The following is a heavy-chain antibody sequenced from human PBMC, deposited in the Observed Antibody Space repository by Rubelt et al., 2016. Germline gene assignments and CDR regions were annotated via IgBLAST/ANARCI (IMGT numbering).Heavy chain of an antibody. J-gene: IGHJ4*02. CDR1: GFTVSSNY. V-gene: IGHV3-66*01. D-gene: IGHD7-27*01. CDR2: IYSGGST. Sequence: EVQLVESGGGLVQPGGSLRLSCAASGFTVSSNYMSWVRQAPGKGLEWVSVIYSGGSTYSAGSVKGRFTISRGNSKNTPYLQMNSLRAEDTAVYYCARNWGFDYWGQGTLVTVSS. CDR3: ARNWGFDY.